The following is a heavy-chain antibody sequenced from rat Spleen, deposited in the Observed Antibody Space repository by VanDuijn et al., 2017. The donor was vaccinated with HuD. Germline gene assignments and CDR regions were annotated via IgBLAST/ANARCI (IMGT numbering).Heavy chain of an antibody. J-gene: IGHJ2*01. CDR2: MWSGGNT. Sequence: QMQLKESGPGLVQPSQTLSLTCTVSGFSLSSYGVIWVRQPPGKGLEWMGVMWSGGNTNDNSALKSRLSISRDTSKRQVCLKMNSLQTEDTAIYFCTSPFRWLAYWGLGVMVTVSS. CDR3: TSPFRWLAY. V-gene: IGHV2-13*01. D-gene: IGHD1-12*03. CDR1: GFSLSSYG.